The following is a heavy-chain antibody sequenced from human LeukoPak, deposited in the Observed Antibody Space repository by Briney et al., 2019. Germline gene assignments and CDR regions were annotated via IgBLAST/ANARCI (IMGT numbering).Heavy chain of an antibody. Sequence: PSETLSLTCTVSGGSISSYYWSWIRQPPGKGLEWIGYIYYSGSTNYNPSLKSRVTISVDTSKNQFSLKLSSVTAADTAVYYCARGRRKWELLSWGQGTLVTVSS. CDR2: IYYSGST. D-gene: IGHD1-26*01. J-gene: IGHJ4*02. CDR3: ARGRRKWELLS. CDR1: GGSISSYY. V-gene: IGHV4-59*01.